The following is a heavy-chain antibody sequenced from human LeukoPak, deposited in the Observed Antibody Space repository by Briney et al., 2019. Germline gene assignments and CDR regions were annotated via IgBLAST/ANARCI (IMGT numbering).Heavy chain of an antibody. CDR3: ARAVADYYDSSGPLRGGNFDL. D-gene: IGHD3-22*01. CDR2: IYHSGST. V-gene: IGHV4-30-2*01. CDR1: GGSFSGYS. J-gene: IGHJ2*01. Sequence: SETLSLTCAVYGGSFSGYSWSWIRQPPGKGLEWIGYIYHSGSTYYNPSLKSRVTISVGRSKNQFSLKLSSVTAADTAVYYCARAVADYYDSSGPLRGGNFDLWGRGTLVTVSS.